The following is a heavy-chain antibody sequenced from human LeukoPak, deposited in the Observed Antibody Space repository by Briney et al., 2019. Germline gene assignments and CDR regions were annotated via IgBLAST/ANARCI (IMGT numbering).Heavy chain of an antibody. V-gene: IGHV4-4*07. D-gene: IGHD6-13*01. CDR1: GSSLRAYY. CDR2: IYTSGST. CDR3: SGGNTVNRYFSVSSWCPP. Sequence: SETLSLPCTFSGSSLRAYYWTWVAQPAGKGLEWIGRIYTSGSTTYNPSPKSRVTMSVDTSTMQFSLKLTSVTAAATAVYYCSGGNTVNRYFSVSSWCPPRGQGTLVTVSS. J-gene: IGHJ5*02.